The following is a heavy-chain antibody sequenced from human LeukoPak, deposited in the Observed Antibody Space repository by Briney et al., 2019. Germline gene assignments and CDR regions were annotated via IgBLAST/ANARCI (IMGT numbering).Heavy chain of an antibody. V-gene: IGHV3-21*04. CDR1: GFTFSDYS. Sequence: GGSLRLSCAGSGFTFSDYSMNWVRQAPGKGLEWVSSVSSGSSYIYYADSVKGRFTISRDNAKSSIFLQMNSLRAEDTALYYCAKDSAYRSGWYYFDYWGQGTLVTVSS. CDR3: AKDSAYRSGWYYFDY. D-gene: IGHD6-19*01. J-gene: IGHJ4*02. CDR2: VSSGSSYI.